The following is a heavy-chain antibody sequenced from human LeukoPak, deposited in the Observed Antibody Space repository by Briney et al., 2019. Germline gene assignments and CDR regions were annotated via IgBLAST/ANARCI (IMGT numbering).Heavy chain of an antibody. CDR2: IYTSGNT. Sequence: PSETLSLTCTVSGGSISSYYWSWIRQPAGKGLEWIGRIYTSGNTNYNPSLKSRVTMSVDTSKNQFSLKLSSVTAADTAVYYCARGDYYDSSGYPAQDYYFDYWGQGTLVTVSS. V-gene: IGHV4-4*07. CDR3: ARGDYYDSSGYPAQDYYFDY. CDR1: GGSISSYY. D-gene: IGHD3-22*01. J-gene: IGHJ4*02.